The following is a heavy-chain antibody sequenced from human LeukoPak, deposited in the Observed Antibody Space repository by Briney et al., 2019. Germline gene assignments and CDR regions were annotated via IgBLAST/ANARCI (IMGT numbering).Heavy chain of an antibody. J-gene: IGHJ4*02. V-gene: IGHV1-58*01. CDR3: AADQAAYDSRPFDY. CDR2: NVVGSGNT. CDR1: GFTFTSSA. Sequence: SVKVSCKASGFTFTSSAVQWVRQARGQRLEWIGWNVVGSGNTNYAQKFQERVTITRDMSTSTAYMELSSLRSEDTAVYYCAADQAAYDSRPFDYWGQGTLVTVSS. D-gene: IGHD3-22*01.